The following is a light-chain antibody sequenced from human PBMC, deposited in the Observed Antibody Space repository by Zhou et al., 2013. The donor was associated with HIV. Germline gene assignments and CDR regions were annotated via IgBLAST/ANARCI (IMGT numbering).Light chain of an antibody. CDR2: AAS. Sequence: EIVMTQSPGTLSVSPGERVTLSCRASQSVATNLAWYQQKPGQAPRLLIYAASTRATGVPARFSGSGSGTEFTLTISSLQSEDFAVYYCHQYVNSPWTFGQGTGVVIK. V-gene: IGKV3-15*01. J-gene: IGKJ1*01. CDR3: HQYVNSPWT. CDR1: QSVATN.